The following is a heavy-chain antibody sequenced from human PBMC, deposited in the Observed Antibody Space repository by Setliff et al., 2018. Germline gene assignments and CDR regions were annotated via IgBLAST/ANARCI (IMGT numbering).Heavy chain of an antibody. CDR2: IRHDGGDI. V-gene: IGHV3-7*01. D-gene: IGHD2-15*01. CDR1: GFIFGSDY. CDR3: ARTCSGSGCYAGLES. Sequence: PGGSLRLSCAASGFIFGSDYMGWIRQTPGKGLEWVANIRHDGGDINYVDSVKGRFTISRDNAENTLYLQMNSLRPEDTAVYYCARTCSGSGCYAGLESWGQGTPVTVSS. J-gene: IGHJ4*02.